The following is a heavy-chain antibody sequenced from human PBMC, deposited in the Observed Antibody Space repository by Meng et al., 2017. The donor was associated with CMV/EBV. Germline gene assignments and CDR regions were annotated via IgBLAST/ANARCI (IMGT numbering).Heavy chain of an antibody. J-gene: IGHJ4*02. D-gene: IGHD3-22*01. V-gene: IGHV4-30-4*08. CDR2: IYYSGST. Sequence: HGDLQESVPGMVTPSQTLSRTCTVSRGSIGSGDYYWSWIRQPPGKSLEWIGYIYYSGSTYYNPSLKSRVTISVDTSKNQFSLKLSSVTAADTAVYYCARAAPDYYDSSGPPDYWGQGTLVTVSS. CDR3: ARAAPDYYDSSGPPDY. CDR1: RGSIGSGDYY.